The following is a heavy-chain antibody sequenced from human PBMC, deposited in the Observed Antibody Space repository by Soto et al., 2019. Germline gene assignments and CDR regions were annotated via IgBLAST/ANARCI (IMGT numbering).Heavy chain of an antibody. CDR1: GGSITRNNHY. CDR2: ILYSGST. Sequence: QLQLQESGPGLVKPSETLSLTGIVSGGSITRNNHYWGWIRQSPGKGLEWLGSILYSGSTNYNPSLKSRVTLSVETSKNQFSLKMSSVTAADTALYYCARLGSSGWYQGSYFDYWGQGTLVTVSS. D-gene: IGHD6-19*01. CDR3: ARLGSSGWYQGSYFDY. J-gene: IGHJ4*02. V-gene: IGHV4-39*01.